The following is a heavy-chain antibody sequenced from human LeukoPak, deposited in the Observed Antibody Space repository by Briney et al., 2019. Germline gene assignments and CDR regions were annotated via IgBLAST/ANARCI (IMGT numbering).Heavy chain of an antibody. CDR1: GDSISNYF. J-gene: IGHJ4*02. CDR2: IYTSGST. V-gene: IGHV4-4*07. CDR3: ARESKSYDGSGFYHDS. D-gene: IGHD3-22*01. Sequence: PSETLSLICTVSGDSISNYFWSWIRQPAGKGLEWIGRIYTSGSTDYNPSLRSRVAMSVDTSNNQFSLKLWSVTAADTAVYYCARESKSYDGSGFYHDSWGQGTLVTVSS.